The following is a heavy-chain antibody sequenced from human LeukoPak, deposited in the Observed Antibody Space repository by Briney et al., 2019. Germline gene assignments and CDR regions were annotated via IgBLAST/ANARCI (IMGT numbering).Heavy chain of an antibody. CDR1: GYSFTSYW. CDR2: IYPGDSDT. Sequence: PGESLKISCKGSGYSFTSYWIGWARQMPGKGLEWMGIIYPGDSDTRYSPSFQGQVTISADKFISTAYLQWSSLKASDTAMYYCARRRGYSYGYLGGIAFDIWGQGTMVTVSS. J-gene: IGHJ3*02. CDR3: ARRRGYSYGYLGGIAFDI. D-gene: IGHD5-18*01. V-gene: IGHV5-51*01.